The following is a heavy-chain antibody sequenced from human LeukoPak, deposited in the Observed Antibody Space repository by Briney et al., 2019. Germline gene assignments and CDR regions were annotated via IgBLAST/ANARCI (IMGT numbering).Heavy chain of an antibody. CDR1: GGSISSGGHY. D-gene: IGHD3-22*01. CDR3: ARLQRITMNAFDI. V-gene: IGHV4-31*03. Sequence: SETLSLTCTVSGGSISSGGHYWSWIRQQPGKGLEWIGYIYYSGSTFYNPSLQSRVTISVDTSKNQFSLKLSFVTAADTAVYYCARLQRITMNAFDIWGQGTMVTVSS. CDR2: IYYSGST. J-gene: IGHJ3*02.